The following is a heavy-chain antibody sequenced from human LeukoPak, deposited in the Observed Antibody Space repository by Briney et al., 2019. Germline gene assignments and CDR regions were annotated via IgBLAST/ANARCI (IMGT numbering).Heavy chain of an antibody. CDR1: GFTFNTYG. Sequence: GGSLRLSCAASGFTFNTYGMSWVRQAPGKGLEWVSAVSGSGGSAYYADSVMGRFTISRDNSKNTLYLQMNSLRAEDTAVYYCAKDQLQLWSWIDYWGQGTLVTVSS. CDR3: AKDQLQLWSWIDY. J-gene: IGHJ4*02. CDR2: VSGSGGSA. D-gene: IGHD5-18*01. V-gene: IGHV3-23*01.